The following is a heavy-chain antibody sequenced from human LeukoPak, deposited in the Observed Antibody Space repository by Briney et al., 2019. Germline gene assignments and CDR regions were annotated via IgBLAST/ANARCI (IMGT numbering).Heavy chain of an antibody. V-gene: IGHV4-38-2*02. CDR2: IYHSGST. J-gene: IGHJ4*02. CDR1: GYSISSGYY. D-gene: IGHD2-21*01. CDR3: ARASILVSLTYYYFDY. Sequence: PSETLSLTCTVSGYSISSGYYWGWIRQPPGKGLEWIGSIYHSGSTYYNPSLKSRVTISVDTSKNQFSLKLSSVTAADTAVYYCARASILVSLTYYYFDYWGQGTLVTVSS.